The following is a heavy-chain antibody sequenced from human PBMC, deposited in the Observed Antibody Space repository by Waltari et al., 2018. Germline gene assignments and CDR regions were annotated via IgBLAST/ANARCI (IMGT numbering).Heavy chain of an antibody. CDR2: IYYSGST. V-gene: IGHV4-39*07. J-gene: IGHJ4*02. CDR3: ARVNWNYGVDY. CDR1: GGSISSSSYY. Sequence: QLQLQESGPGLVKPSETLSLTCTVSGGSISSSSYYRDWIRQPPGKGLEWIGSIYYSGSTYYNPSLKSRVTISVDTSKNQFSLKLSSVTAADTAVYYCARVNWNYGVDYWGQGTLVTVSS. D-gene: IGHD1-7*01.